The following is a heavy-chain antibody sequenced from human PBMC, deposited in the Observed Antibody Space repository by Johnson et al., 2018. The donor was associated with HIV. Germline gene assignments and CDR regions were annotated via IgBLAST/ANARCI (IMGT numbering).Heavy chain of an antibody. D-gene: IGHD1-26*01. V-gene: IGHV3-33*06. CDR3: AKGVVGATGGAFDI. CDR1: GFTFSSYG. J-gene: IGHJ3*02. Sequence: QVQLVESGGGVVQPGRSLRLSCAASGFTFSSYGMHWVRQAPGKGLEWVAVIWYDGSNKYYAYSVRGRFTISRDNSKNTLYLQMNSLRPEDTAVYYCAKGVVGATGGAFDIWGQGTMVTVSS. CDR2: IWYDGSNK.